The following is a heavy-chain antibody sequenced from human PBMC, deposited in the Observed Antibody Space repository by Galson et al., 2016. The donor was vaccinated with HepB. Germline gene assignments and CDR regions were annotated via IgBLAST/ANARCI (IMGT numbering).Heavy chain of an antibody. J-gene: IGHJ4*02. D-gene: IGHD2-15*01. CDR2: IYSGGRT. V-gene: IGHV3-53*01. Sequence: SLRLSCAVSGFTINSNYMSWVRQAPGKGLEWVSLIYSGGRTDYADSVKGRFTISRDNSKNTLYLQMNSLRAEDTAVYYCAAGNYVVVDWGQGTLVTVSS. CDR1: GFTINSNY. CDR3: AAGNYVVVD.